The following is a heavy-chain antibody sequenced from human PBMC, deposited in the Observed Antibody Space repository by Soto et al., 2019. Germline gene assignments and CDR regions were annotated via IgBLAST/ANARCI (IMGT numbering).Heavy chain of an antibody. D-gene: IGHD3-9*01. CDR2: INPNSGGT. J-gene: IGHJ6*02. CDR3: ARADWDYYGMDV. V-gene: IGHV1-2*02. CDR1: GYTFTGYY. Sequence: ASVKVSCKASGYTFTGYYMHCVRQAPGQGLEWMGWINPNSGGTNYAQKFQGRVTMTRDTSISTAYMELSRLRSDDTAVYYCARADWDYYGMDVWGQGTTVTVSS.